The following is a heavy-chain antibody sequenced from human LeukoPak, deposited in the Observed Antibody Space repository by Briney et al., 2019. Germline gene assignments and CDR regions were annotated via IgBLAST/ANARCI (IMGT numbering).Heavy chain of an antibody. Sequence: VASVKVSCKASGCTFRNYAIHWVRQAPGQGFEWMGGIIPIFATTNYAQKFQGRVTVTADESTSTAYMDLSSLISEDTAVYYCARGKAVTGLEHWGQGTLVTVSS. CDR2: IIPIFATT. CDR1: GCTFRNYA. V-gene: IGHV1-69*13. J-gene: IGHJ4*02. D-gene: IGHD6-19*01. CDR3: ARGKAVTGLEH.